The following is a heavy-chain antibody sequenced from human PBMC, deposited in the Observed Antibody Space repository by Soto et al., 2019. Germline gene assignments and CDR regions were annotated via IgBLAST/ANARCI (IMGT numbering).Heavy chain of an antibody. CDR1: GYTFTSYG. J-gene: IGHJ6*02. D-gene: IGHD6-19*01. V-gene: IGHV1-18*01. CDR2: ISAYNGNT. CDR3: ARVNVAVAGTDYYYGMDV. Sequence: GASVKVSCKASGYTFTSYGISWVRQAPGQGLEWMGWISAYNGNTNYAQKLQGRVTMTTDTSTSTAYMELRSLRSDDTAVYYCARVNVAVAGTDYYYGMDVSGQGTTVTVSS.